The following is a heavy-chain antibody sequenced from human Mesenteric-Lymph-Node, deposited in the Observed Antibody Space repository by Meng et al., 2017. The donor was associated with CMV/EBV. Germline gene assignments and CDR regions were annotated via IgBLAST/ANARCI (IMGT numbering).Heavy chain of an antibody. CDR3: ARDWDFCTNGICPFDY. V-gene: IGHV4-39*07. D-gene: IGHD2-8*01. CDR2: IYYSGST. Sequence: SETLSLTCTVSGYPISSITSGYYWGWIRQPPGKGLEFLGSIYYSGSTYYNPSLKSRVTMSVDTSKNQFSLMLSSVTAADTAIYYCARDWDFCTNGICPFDYWGQGTLVTVSS. CDR1: GYPISSITSGYY. J-gene: IGHJ4*02.